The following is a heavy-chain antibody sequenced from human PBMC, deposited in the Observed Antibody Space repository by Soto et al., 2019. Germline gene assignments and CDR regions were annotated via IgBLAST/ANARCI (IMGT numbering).Heavy chain of an antibody. Sequence: VASVKVSCKASGYTFTSYAMHWVRQAPGQRLEWMGWINAGNGNTKYSQKFQGRVTITRDTSASTAYMELSSLRSEDTAVYYCARSRYSSSWYPYNWFDPWGQGTLVTVSS. V-gene: IGHV1-3*01. CDR2: INAGNGNT. CDR1: GYTFTSYA. D-gene: IGHD6-13*01. CDR3: ARSRYSSSWYPYNWFDP. J-gene: IGHJ5*02.